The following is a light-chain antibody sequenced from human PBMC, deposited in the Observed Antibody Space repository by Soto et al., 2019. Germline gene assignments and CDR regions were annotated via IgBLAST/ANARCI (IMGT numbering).Light chain of an antibody. CDR3: EHNYSTVPFT. Sequence: DIQLTQSPSFLSASVGGRVTITCRASQILNNPLNWYQHRPGEAPKLLIFGASTLQHGVPSRFGVGGSVTDFTLTITSLQPKDLVPSYCEHNYSTVPFTFSQGTKLDIQ. V-gene: IGKV1-39*01. J-gene: IGKJ2*01. CDR1: QILNNP. CDR2: GAS.